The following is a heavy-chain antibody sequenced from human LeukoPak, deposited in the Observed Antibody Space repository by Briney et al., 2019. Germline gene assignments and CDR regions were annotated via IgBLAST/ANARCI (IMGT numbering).Heavy chain of an antibody. CDR1: GFTFRSYT. V-gene: IGHV3-21*01. J-gene: IGHJ5*01. Sequence: PGGSLRLSCAASGFTFRSYTVTWVRQAPGKGLEWVSSISSTSAYIYYAESVKGRFSISRDNVDNVVHLQMSSLRNEDTAFYYCARVAVAGPTGWFDSWGQGTLVTVSS. D-gene: IGHD6-19*01. CDR3: ARVAVAGPTGWFDS. CDR2: ISSTSAYI.